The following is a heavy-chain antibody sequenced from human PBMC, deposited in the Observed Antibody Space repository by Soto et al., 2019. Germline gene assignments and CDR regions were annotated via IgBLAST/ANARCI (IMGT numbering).Heavy chain of an antibody. V-gene: IGHV4-39*01. Sequence: KSSETLSLTCTVSGGSISSSSYYWGWIRQPPGKGLEWIGSIYYSGSTYYNPSLKGRVTISVDTSKNQFSLKLSSVTAADTAVYYCASYGDYDIYYFDYWGQGTLVTVSS. J-gene: IGHJ4*02. CDR2: IYYSGST. CDR3: ASYGDYDIYYFDY. CDR1: GGSISSSSYY. D-gene: IGHD4-17*01.